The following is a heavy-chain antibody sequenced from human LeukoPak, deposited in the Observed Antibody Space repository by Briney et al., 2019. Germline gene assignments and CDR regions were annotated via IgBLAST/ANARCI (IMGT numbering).Heavy chain of an antibody. CDR3: AKAPGGRGYVAYQFFDY. J-gene: IGHJ4*02. V-gene: IGHV3-23*01. CDR2: ISGSGGST. CDR1: GFTFSSYA. Sequence: PGGSLRLSCAASGFTFSSYAMSWVRQAPGKGLEWVSAISGSGGSTYYADSVKGRFTISRDNSTNTLYLQMNSLRAEDTAVYYCAKAPGGRGYVAYQFFDYWGQGTLVTVSS. D-gene: IGHD6-25*01.